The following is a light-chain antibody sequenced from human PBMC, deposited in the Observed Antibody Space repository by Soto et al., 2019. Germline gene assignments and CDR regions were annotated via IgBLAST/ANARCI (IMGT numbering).Light chain of an antibody. Sequence: IVMTQSPGTLSVSPGERATLSCRASQSVSSSLAWCQQRPGQAPRLLIYGASTRATGIPARFSGSWSGTEFTLIISSLQSEDFAVYYCQQYNDWPQTFGQGTKVDIK. CDR2: GAS. J-gene: IGKJ1*01. V-gene: IGKV3-15*01. CDR1: QSVSSS. CDR3: QQYNDWPQT.